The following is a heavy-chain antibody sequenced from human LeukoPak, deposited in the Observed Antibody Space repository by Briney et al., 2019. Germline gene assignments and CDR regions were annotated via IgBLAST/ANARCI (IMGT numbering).Heavy chain of an antibody. CDR3: ARDGRGYYYYYMDV. CDR1: GFTFSSYS. D-gene: IGHD3-10*01. V-gene: IGHV3-48*01. CDR2: ISSSSSTI. Sequence: GGSLRLSCAASGFTFSSYSMNWVRQAPGKGLEWVSYISSSSSTIYYADSVKGRFTISRDNAKNSLYLQMNSLRAEDTAVYYCARDGRGYYYYYMDVWGKGTTVTVSS. J-gene: IGHJ6*03.